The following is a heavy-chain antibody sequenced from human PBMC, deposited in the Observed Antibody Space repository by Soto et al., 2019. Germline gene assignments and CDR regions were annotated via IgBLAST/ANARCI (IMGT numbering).Heavy chain of an antibody. J-gene: IGHJ4*02. D-gene: IGHD6-19*01. V-gene: IGHV3-21*01. CDR2: VSSSSSYI. CDR1: GFTFSGHT. Sequence: GGSLRLSCAASGFTFSGHTINWVRQAPGKGLEWVSSVSSSSSYIYYADSVKGRFTVSRDNAEKSLYLQMNSLRAEDTAIYYCAKGGRQWLVTSDFNYWGQGALVTVSS. CDR3: AKGGRQWLVTSDFNY.